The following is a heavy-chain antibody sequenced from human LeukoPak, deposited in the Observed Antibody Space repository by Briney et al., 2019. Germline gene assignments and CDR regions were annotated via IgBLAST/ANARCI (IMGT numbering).Heavy chain of an antibody. Sequence: SQTLSLTCTVSGGSISSGSYYWSWIRQPAGKGLEWIGRIYTSGSTNYNPSLKSRVTISVDTSKNQFSLKLSSVTAADTAVYYCAGSEDYYFDYWGQGTLVTVSS. CDR2: IYTSGST. D-gene: IGHD1-26*01. J-gene: IGHJ4*02. CDR1: GGSISSGSYY. V-gene: IGHV4-61*02. CDR3: AGSEDYYFDY.